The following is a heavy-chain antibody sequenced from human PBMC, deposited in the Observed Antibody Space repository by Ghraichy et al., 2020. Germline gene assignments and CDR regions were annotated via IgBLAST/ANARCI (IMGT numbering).Heavy chain of an antibody. D-gene: IGHD2-2*01. V-gene: IGHV1-2*04. CDR1: GYTFTGYY. Sequence: ASVKVSCKASGYTFTGYYMHWVRQAPGQGLEWMGWINPNSGGTNYAQKFQGWVTMTRDTSISTAYMELSRLRSDDTAVYYCARAGLAIVVVPAAMPADYYYGMDVWGQGTTVTVSS. CDR2: INPNSGGT. J-gene: IGHJ6*02. CDR3: ARAGLAIVVVPAAMPADYYYGMDV.